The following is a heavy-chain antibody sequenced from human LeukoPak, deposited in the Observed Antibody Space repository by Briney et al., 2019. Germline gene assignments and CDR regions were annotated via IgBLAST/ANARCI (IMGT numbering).Heavy chain of an antibody. V-gene: IGHV4-34*01. CDR3: ARDRVYYYGSGSYYYGMTS. Sequence: PSETLSLTCAVYGGSFSGYYWSWIRQPPGKGLEWIGEINHSGSTNYNPSLKSRVTISVDTSKNQFSLKLSSVTAADTAVYYCARDRVYYYGSGSYYYGMTSGAKGPRSPSP. D-gene: IGHD3-10*01. CDR1: GGSFSGYY. J-gene: IGHJ6*02. CDR2: INHSGST.